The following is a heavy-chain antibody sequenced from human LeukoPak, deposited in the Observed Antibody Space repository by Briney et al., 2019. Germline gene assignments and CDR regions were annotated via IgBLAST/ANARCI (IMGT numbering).Heavy chain of an antibody. Sequence: PSETLSLTCTVSGYSTSSGYYWGWIRQPPGKGLEWIGSIYHSGSTYYNPSLKSRVTISVDTSKNQFSLKLSSVTAADTAVYYCARDKTGTTPYDAFDIWGQGTMVTVSS. CDR1: GYSTSSGYY. CDR2: IYHSGST. V-gene: IGHV4-38-2*02. J-gene: IGHJ3*02. D-gene: IGHD1-7*01. CDR3: ARDKTGTTPYDAFDI.